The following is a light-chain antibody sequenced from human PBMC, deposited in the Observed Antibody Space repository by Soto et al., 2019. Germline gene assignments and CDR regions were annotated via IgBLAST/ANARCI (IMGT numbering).Light chain of an antibody. J-gene: IGKJ4*01. V-gene: IGKV3-11*01. Sequence: EIVLTQSPATLSLSPGERATLSCRASQSVSSYLAWYQQKPGQAPTLLIYDASNRATGIPARFSGSGSGTDFTLTISSLVPEDFAVYYCQQRSNCPLLTFCGGTHVEIK. CDR1: QSVSSY. CDR2: DAS. CDR3: QQRSNCPLLT.